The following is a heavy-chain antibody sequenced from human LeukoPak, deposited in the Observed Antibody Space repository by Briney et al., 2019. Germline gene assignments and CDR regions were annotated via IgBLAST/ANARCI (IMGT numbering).Heavy chain of an antibody. CDR1: GGSISSSSYY. D-gene: IGHD3-9*01. CDR3: ARHNYDILAGYYPARGGYYYYAMDV. V-gene: IGHV4-39*01. J-gene: IGHJ6*02. Sequence: SETLSLTCTVSGGSISSSSYYWGWICQPPGKGLEWIGSIYYSGSTYYNPSLNSPVSISVYTLNNQFSLTLSSVTAADTAVYYCARHNYDILAGYYPARGGYYYYAMDVWGQGTTVIVSS. CDR2: IYYSGST.